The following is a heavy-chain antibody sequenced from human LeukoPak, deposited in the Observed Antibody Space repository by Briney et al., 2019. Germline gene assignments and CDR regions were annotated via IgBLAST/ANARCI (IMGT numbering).Heavy chain of an antibody. Sequence: GGSLRLSCAASGFTFDDYAMHWVRQAPGKGLEWVSGVSWNSGSIGYADSVKGRFTISRDNDKNSLYLQMNSLRAEHTDLYYCANDTGYDSSGGFDYWGQGTLVTVSS. CDR1: GFTFDDYA. CDR2: VSWNSGSI. D-gene: IGHD3-22*01. V-gene: IGHV3-9*01. J-gene: IGHJ4*02. CDR3: ANDTGYDSSGGFDY.